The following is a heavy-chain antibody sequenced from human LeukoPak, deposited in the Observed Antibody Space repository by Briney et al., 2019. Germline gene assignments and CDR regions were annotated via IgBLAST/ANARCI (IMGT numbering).Heavy chain of an antibody. CDR2: ISGMSSTI. J-gene: IGHJ4*02. CDR1: GFTFRSYS. Sequence: GGSLRLSCAASGFTFRSYSMNWVRQAPVKGLEWVSFISGMSSTIYYADSVKGRFTISRDNAKNSVYLQMNSLRDEDTAVYYCARDSSDAYNPEPGYWGQGTLVTVSS. V-gene: IGHV3-48*02. D-gene: IGHD5-24*01. CDR3: ARDSSDAYNPEPGY.